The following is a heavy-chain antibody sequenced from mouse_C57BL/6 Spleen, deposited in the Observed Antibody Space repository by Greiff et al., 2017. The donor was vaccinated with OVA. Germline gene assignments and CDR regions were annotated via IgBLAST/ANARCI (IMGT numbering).Heavy chain of an antibody. CDR3: ASYDYACFAS. Sequence: QVHVKQPGTELVKPGASVKLSCKASGYTFTSYWMHWVKQRPGQGLEWIGNINPSNGGTNYNEKFKSKATLTVDKSYSTAYMQLICLTSSDSAVYSCASYDYACFASWGQGTLVPVSA. CDR1: GYTFTSYW. J-gene: IGHJ3*01. CDR2: INPSNGGT. D-gene: IGHD2-4*01. V-gene: IGHV1-53*01.